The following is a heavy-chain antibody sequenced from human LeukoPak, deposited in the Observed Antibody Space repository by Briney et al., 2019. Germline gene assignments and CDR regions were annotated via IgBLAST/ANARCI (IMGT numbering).Heavy chain of an antibody. Sequence: PSETLSLTCTVSGGSISSYYWSWIRQPPGKGLEWIGYIYYSGSTNYNPSLKSRVTISVDTSKNQFSLKLSSVTAADTAVYYCARDIPMVRGVIPLDYWGQGTLATVSS. CDR2: IYYSGST. V-gene: IGHV4-59*12. CDR3: ARDIPMVRGVIPLDY. CDR1: GGSISSYY. D-gene: IGHD3-10*01. J-gene: IGHJ4*02.